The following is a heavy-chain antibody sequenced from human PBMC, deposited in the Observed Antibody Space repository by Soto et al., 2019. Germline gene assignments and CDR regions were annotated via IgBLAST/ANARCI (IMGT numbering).Heavy chain of an antibody. CDR2: IYYTGSP. V-gene: IGHV4-59*08. CDR1: NGSISTYY. Sequence: SETLSLTCTVSNGSISTYYWSWIRQPPGRSLEWIGHIYYTGSPTYNPSLKSRVTISEDTSKETVSLKLISVTAADTAVYYCARAHVMVVAGSTFDFWGRGTLVTVSS. J-gene: IGHJ4*01. D-gene: IGHD6-19*01. CDR3: ARAHVMVVAGSTFDF.